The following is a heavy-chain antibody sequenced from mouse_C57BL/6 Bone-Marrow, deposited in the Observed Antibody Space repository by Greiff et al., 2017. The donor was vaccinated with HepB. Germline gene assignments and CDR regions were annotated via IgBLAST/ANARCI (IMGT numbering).Heavy chain of an antibody. D-gene: IGHD3-2*02. J-gene: IGHJ3*01. CDR3: ARDRTGSSGSWFAY. CDR1: GYSITSGYY. V-gene: IGHV3-6*01. Sequence: EVKLQESGPGLVKPSQSLSLTCSVPGYSITSGYYWNWIRQFPGNKLEWMGYISYDGSNNYNPSLKNRISITRDPSKNQFFLKLNSVTTEDTATYYCARDRTGSSGSWFAYWGQGTLVTVSA. CDR2: ISYDGSN.